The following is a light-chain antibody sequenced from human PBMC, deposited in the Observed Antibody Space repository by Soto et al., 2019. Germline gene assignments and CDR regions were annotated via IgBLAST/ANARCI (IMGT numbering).Light chain of an antibody. CDR3: QQYYTWPLT. V-gene: IGKV3D-15*01. CDR2: GTS. J-gene: IGKJ1*01. CDR1: QSVSRN. Sequence: EIVMRQSPGPLSVSPGERATLSCRARQSVSRNLAWYQQKPGQAPNLLIYGTSTRATGVPDRFSGSGSGTEFALTITSLQSEDFGVYYCQQYYTWPLTFGQGTKVEIK.